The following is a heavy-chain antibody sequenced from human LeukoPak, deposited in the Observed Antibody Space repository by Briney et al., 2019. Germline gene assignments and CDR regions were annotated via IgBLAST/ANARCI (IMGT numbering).Heavy chain of an antibody. CDR2: IYYSGST. Sequence: PSETLSLTCTVSGGSISSYYWSWIRQPPGKGLEWIGYIYYSGSTNYNPSLKSRVTISVDTSKNQFSLKLSSVTAADTAVYYCARLTRVVPAVGFDYWGQGTLVTVSS. V-gene: IGHV4-59*08. D-gene: IGHD2-2*01. J-gene: IGHJ4*02. CDR1: GGSISSYY. CDR3: ARLTRVVPAVGFDY.